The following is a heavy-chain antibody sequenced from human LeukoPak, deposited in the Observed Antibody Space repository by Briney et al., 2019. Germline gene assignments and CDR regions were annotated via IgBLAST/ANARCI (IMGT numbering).Heavy chain of an antibody. V-gene: IGHV3-30*18. CDR2: ISYDGSNK. Sequence: PGRSLRLSCAASGFTFSSYGMHWVRQAPGKGLEWVAVISYDGSNKYYADSVKGRFTISRDNSKNTLYLQMNSLRAEDTAVYYCAKLKYDPFDYWGQRTLVTVSS. J-gene: IGHJ4*02. CDR3: AKLKYDPFDY. CDR1: GFTFSSYG. D-gene: IGHD1-1*01.